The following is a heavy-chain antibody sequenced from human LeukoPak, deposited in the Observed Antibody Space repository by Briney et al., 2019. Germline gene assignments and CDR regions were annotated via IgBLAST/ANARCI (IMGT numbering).Heavy chain of an antibody. D-gene: IGHD2-8*01. Sequence: SETLSLTCTVSGGSISSGGYYWSWIRQHPGKGLEWIGYIYYSGSTYYNPSLKSRVTISVDTSKNQFSLKLSSVTAADTAVYYCARYCTNGVCPRDAFDIWGQGTMVTVSS. CDR3: ARYCTNGVCPRDAFDI. CDR1: GGSISSGGYY. J-gene: IGHJ3*02. V-gene: IGHV4-31*03. CDR2: IYYSGST.